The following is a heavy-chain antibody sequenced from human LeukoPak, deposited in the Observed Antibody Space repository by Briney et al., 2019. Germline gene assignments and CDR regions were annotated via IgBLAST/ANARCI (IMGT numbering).Heavy chain of an antibody. CDR2: IKQDGSER. CDR3: ATLVGATLVDY. D-gene: IGHD1-26*01. V-gene: IGHV3-7*01. Sequence: GGSLRLSCAASGFTFSSYWMSWVRQAPGKGLEWVANIKQDGSERYYVDSVKGRFTISRDNAKNSLYLQMNSLRAEDTAVYYCATLVGATLVDYWGQGTLVTVSS. CDR1: GFTFSSYW. J-gene: IGHJ4*02.